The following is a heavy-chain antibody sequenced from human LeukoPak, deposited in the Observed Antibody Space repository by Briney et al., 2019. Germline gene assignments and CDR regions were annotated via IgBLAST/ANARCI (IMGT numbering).Heavy chain of an antibody. J-gene: IGHJ6*03. Sequence: ASVKVSCKASGYTFTSYGISWVRQAPGQGLEWMGWISAYNGNTNYAQKLQGRVTTTTDTSTSTAYMELRSLRSDDTAVYYCARGGNDFWSGYFTDYYYYMDVWGKGTTVTVSS. CDR1: GYTFTSYG. V-gene: IGHV1-18*01. CDR3: ARGGNDFWSGYFTDYYYYMDV. CDR2: ISAYNGNT. D-gene: IGHD3-3*01.